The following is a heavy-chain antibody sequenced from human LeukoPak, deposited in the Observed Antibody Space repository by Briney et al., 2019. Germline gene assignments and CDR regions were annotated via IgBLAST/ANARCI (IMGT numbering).Heavy chain of an antibody. V-gene: IGHV3-53*01. CDR1: GFTVRSNY. D-gene: IGHD5-18*01. CDR2: IYSGGST. J-gene: IGHJ4*02. Sequence: PGGSLRLSCAASGFTVRSNYMSWVRQAPGKGLEWVSVIYSGGSTYYAGSVKGRFTISRDNSKNTLYLQMNSLRAEDTAVYYCASTPAGGYSYGYGYWGQGTLVTVSS. CDR3: ASTPAGGYSYGYGY.